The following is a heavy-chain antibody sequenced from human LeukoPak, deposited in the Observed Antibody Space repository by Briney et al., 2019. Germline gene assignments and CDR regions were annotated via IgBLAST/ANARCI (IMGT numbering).Heavy chain of an antibody. V-gene: IGHV4-59*11. Sequence: SETLSLTCTVAGGSLSGHYWGWIRQPPGKGLELVGHIYYTGTTFYNPSLKSRVTITVDTSRNQFSLRLTSVIAADTAVYYCARSSGGCSTASCYLSTWGQGALVTVSS. CDR1: GGSLSGHY. J-gene: IGHJ5*02. CDR2: IYYTGTT. CDR3: ARSSGGCSTASCYLST. D-gene: IGHD2-2*01.